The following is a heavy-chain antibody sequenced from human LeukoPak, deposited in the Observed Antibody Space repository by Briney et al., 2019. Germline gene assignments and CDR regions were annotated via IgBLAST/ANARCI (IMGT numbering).Heavy chain of an antibody. Sequence: GGSLRLSCAASGFTFSSYSMNWVRQAPGKGLEWVSSISSSSSYIYYADSVKGRFTISRDNDKNPLYLQMNSLRAEDTAVYYCARVGEEYQLLSWFDPWGQGTLVTVSS. J-gene: IGHJ5*02. D-gene: IGHD2-2*01. CDR1: GFTFSSYS. CDR3: ARVGEEYQLLSWFDP. CDR2: ISSSSSYI. V-gene: IGHV3-21*01.